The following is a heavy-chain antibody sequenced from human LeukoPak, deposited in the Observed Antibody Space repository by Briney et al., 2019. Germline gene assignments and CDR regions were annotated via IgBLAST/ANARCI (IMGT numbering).Heavy chain of an antibody. CDR2: IYYSGST. CDR3: ARKLLEEQWLAFYYYMDV. D-gene: IGHD6-19*01. CDR1: GGSISSYY. V-gene: IGHV4-59*08. Sequence: PSETLSLTCTVSGGSISSYYWSWIRQPPGKGLEWIGYIYYSGSTNYNPSLKSRVTISVDTSKNQFSLKLSSVTAADTAVYYCARKLLEEQWLAFYYYMDVWGKGTTVTVSS. J-gene: IGHJ6*03.